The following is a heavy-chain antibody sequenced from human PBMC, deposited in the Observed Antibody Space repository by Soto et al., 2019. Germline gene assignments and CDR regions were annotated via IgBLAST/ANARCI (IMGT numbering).Heavy chain of an antibody. V-gene: IGHV1-3*01. D-gene: IGHD2-15*01. CDR2: INAGNGNT. CDR1: GYTFTSYA. CDR3: ARDLGDLVAALISDAFDI. Sequence: ASVKVSCKASGYTFTSYAMHWVRQAPGQRLEWMGWINAGNGNTKYSQKFQGRVTITRDTSASTAYMELSSLRSEDTAVYYCARDLGDLVAALISDAFDIWGQGTMVTVSS. J-gene: IGHJ3*02.